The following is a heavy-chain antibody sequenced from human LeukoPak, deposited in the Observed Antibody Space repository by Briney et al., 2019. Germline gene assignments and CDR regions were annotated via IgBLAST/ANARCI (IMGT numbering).Heavy chain of an antibody. J-gene: IGHJ4*02. Sequence: PWGSLALSCAASGFTFNAYNMNWVRQAPGKGLEWVSSISSSGLYIYYADSLKGRFTVTRDNAKSSLYLHMNSLRAEDTAIYYCATLRRSTYYYDSTDSYEDCWGQGTLVTVSS. CDR2: ISSSGLYI. D-gene: IGHD3-22*01. CDR1: GFTFNAYN. CDR3: ATLRRSTYYYDSTDSYEDC. V-gene: IGHV3-21*06.